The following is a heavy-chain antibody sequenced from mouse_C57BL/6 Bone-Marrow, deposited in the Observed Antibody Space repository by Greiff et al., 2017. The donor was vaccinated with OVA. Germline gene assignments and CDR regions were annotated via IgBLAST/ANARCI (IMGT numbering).Heavy chain of an antibody. Sequence: QVQLQQPGAELVMPGASVKLSCKASGYTFTSYWMHWVKQRPGQGLEWIGEIDPSDSYTNYNQKFKGKSTLTVDKSSSTAYMQLSSLTSEDSAVYYCARDYHAMDYWGQGTSVTVSS. V-gene: IGHV1-69*01. CDR3: ARDYHAMDY. J-gene: IGHJ4*01. CDR2: IDPSDSYT. CDR1: GYTFTSYW.